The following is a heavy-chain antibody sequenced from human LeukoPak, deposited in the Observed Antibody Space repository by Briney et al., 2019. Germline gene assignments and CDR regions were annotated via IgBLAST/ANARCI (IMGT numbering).Heavy chain of an antibody. CDR2: IYYSGST. Sequence: SETLSLTCTVSGGSINSYYWSWIRQPPGKGLEWIGYIYYSGSTNYNPSLKSRVTISVDTSKNQFSLKLSSVTAADTAVYYCARIPTVTFFDYWGQGTLVTVSS. D-gene: IGHD4-17*01. J-gene: IGHJ4*02. V-gene: IGHV4-59*12. CDR3: ARIPTVTFFDY. CDR1: GGSINSYY.